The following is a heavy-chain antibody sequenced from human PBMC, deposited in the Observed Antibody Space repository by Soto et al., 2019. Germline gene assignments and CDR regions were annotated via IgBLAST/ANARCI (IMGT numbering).Heavy chain of an antibody. CDR1: GFTFSSYG. V-gene: IGHV3-30*18. D-gene: IGHD5-18*01. CDR3: AKGSTAMTYFDY. J-gene: IGHJ4*02. CDR2: ISYDGSNR. Sequence: QVQLVESGGGVVQPGRSLRLSCAASGFTFSSYGMHWVRQAPGKGLEWVAVISYDGSNRYYADSVKGRFTISRDNSKNTLCLQMNSLRAEDTAVYYCAKGSTAMTYFDYWGQGTLVTVSS.